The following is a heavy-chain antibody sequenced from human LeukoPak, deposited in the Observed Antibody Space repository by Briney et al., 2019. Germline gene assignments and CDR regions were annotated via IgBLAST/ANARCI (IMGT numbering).Heavy chain of an antibody. D-gene: IGHD3-10*01. J-gene: IGHJ4*02. Sequence: SETLSLTCADYGGSFSGYYWRWIRQPPGKGLEWIGEINHSGSTNYNPSLKSRVTISVDTSKNQFSLKLSSVTAADTAVYYCARRGSGSYYKTFDYWGQGTLVTVSS. CDR1: GGSFSGYY. CDR2: INHSGST. CDR3: ARRGSGSYYKTFDY. V-gene: IGHV4-34*01.